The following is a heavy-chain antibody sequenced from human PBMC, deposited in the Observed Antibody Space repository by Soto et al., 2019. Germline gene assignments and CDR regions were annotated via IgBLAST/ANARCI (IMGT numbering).Heavy chain of an antibody. CDR1: GFTVSRNY. V-gene: IGHV3-53*01. CDR2: IYSGCST. CDR3: AREEYSSSAPFDI. J-gene: IGHJ3*02. Sequence: GGSLRLSCAASGFTVSRNYMSWVRQAPGKGLEWVSVIYSGCSTYYADSVKGRFTISRDNSKNTLYLQMNSLRAEDTAVYYCAREEYSSSAPFDIWGQGTMVTVSS. D-gene: IGHD6-6*01.